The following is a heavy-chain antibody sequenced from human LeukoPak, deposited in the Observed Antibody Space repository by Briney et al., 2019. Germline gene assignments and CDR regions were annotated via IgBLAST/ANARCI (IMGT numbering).Heavy chain of an antibody. D-gene: IGHD2-15*01. CDR1: GGTFSSYA. CDR3: ARDRAVVVVVAAISDAFDI. Sequence: SVKVSCKASGGTFSSYAISWVRQAPGQGLEWMGRIIPILGIANYAQKFQGRVTITADKSTSTAYMELSSLRSEDTAVYYCARDRAVVVVVAAISDAFDIWGQGTMVTVSS. CDR2: IIPILGIA. V-gene: IGHV1-69*04. J-gene: IGHJ3*02.